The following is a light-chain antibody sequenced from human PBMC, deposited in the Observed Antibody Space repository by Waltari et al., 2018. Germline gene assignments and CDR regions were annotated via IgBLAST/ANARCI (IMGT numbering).Light chain of an antibody. CDR1: QTVYNY. J-gene: IGKJ5*01. Sequence: DIQLTQSPASLSASIGDRVTITCRPSQTVYNYLNWYQQKPGKAPKVLIYAATNLMSGVPSRFSGSGSGTDFSLTISSLQSEDFATYFCQESQTTSYTFGQGTRLDIK. CDR2: AAT. V-gene: IGKV1-39*01. CDR3: QESQTTSYT.